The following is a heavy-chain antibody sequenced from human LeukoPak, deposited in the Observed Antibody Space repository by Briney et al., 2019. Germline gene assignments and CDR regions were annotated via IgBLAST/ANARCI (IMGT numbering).Heavy chain of an antibody. CDR2: INWNGEYM. D-gene: IGHD3-3*01. J-gene: IGHJ3*02. CDR3: AKDTLTVFGVVISAFEI. CDR1: GFNFDDYG. Sequence: GGSLRLSCAASGFNFDDYGMHWVRHAPGKGLEWVADINWNGEYMGYADSVKGRFTISRDNAKNSLYLQMNSLKPEDTALYYCAKDTLTVFGVVISAFEIWGQGTMVTVSS. V-gene: IGHV3-9*01.